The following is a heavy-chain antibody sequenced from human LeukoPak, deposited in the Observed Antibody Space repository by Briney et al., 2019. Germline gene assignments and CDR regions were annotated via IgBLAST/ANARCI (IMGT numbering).Heavy chain of an antibody. J-gene: IGHJ4*02. D-gene: IGHD5-12*01. CDR2: ISASGGST. CDR3: ARGGGYDLFDY. CDR1: EFPFSSYW. V-gene: IGHV3-23*01. Sequence: GGSLRLSCVASEFPFSSYWMSWVRQAPGRGLEWISAISASGGSTYYADSVKGRFTISRDNAKNSLYLQMNSLRAEDTAVYFCARGGGYDLFDYWGQGTLVTVSS.